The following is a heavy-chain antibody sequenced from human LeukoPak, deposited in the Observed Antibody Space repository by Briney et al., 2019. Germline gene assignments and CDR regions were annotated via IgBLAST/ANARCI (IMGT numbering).Heavy chain of an antibody. V-gene: IGHV3-74*01. CDR2: INSDGSST. Sequence: GGSLRLSCAASGFIFSSYWMHWVRQAPGKGPVWVSRINSDGSSTTYADSVQGRFTISRDNAKNTLYLQMNGLRDEDTAVYYCARGAGYAVFDIWGQGTMVTVSS. CDR1: GFIFSSYW. J-gene: IGHJ3*02. CDR3: ARGAGYAVFDI. D-gene: IGHD5-24*01.